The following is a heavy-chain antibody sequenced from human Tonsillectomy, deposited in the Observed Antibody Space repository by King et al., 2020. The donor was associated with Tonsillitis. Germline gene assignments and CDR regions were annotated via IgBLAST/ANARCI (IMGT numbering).Heavy chain of an antibody. Sequence: QLQESGPGLVKPSETLSLTCAVSGYSISSGYYWGWIRQPPGKGLEWIGSIYHSGSTYYNPSLKSRVTISVDTSKNQFSLKLSSVTAADTAVYYCARDIDWGVPMITFGGVIVNNWFDPWGQGTLVTVSS. CDR1: GYSISSGYY. CDR3: ARDIDWGVPMITFGGVIVNNWFDP. D-gene: IGHD3-16*02. V-gene: IGHV4-38-2*02. CDR2: IYHSGST. J-gene: IGHJ5*02.